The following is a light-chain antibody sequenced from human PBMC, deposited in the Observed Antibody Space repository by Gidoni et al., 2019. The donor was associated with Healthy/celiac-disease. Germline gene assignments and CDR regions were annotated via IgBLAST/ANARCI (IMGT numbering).Light chain of an antibody. J-gene: IGKJ1*01. CDR1: QSISSW. Sequence: DIQMTQSPSTLSASVGDRVTITCRASQSISSWLAWYQQKPGKAPKLLIYKASSLESGVPSRFSGSGSGTEFTLTISSLQPDDFATYYCQQHNSYSWPATFGQGTKVEIK. CDR3: QQHNSYSWPAT. CDR2: KAS. V-gene: IGKV1-5*03.